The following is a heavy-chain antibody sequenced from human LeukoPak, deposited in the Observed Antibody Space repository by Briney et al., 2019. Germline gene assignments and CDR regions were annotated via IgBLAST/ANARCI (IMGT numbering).Heavy chain of an antibody. Sequence: KPSETLSLTCTVSGGSISSGGYYWTWIRQHPGKGLEWIGYIYYSGSTYYNPSLKSRVTISVDTSKNQFSLKLSSVTAADTAVYYCARGGQLVEYYYYGMDVWGQGTTVTVSS. CDR2: IYYSGST. CDR1: GGSISSGGYY. D-gene: IGHD6-13*01. V-gene: IGHV4-31*03. J-gene: IGHJ6*02. CDR3: ARGGQLVEYYYYGMDV.